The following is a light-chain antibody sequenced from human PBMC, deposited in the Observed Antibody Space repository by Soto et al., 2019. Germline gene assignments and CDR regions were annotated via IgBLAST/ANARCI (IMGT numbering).Light chain of an antibody. CDR2: KAS. J-gene: IGKJ1*01. V-gene: IGKV1-5*03. CDR3: QQYNSYSWT. CDR1: QSISSW. Sequence: DIQMTQSPSTLSASVGDRVTITCRASQSISSWLAWYQQKPGKAPKLLIYKASSLESGVPSRFSGSGSGTEFTLTIRSLQTDDFATCYCQQYNSYSWTFGQGTKVDIK.